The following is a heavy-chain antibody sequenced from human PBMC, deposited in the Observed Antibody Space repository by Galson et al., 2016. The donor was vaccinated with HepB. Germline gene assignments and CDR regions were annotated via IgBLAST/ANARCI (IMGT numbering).Heavy chain of an antibody. CDR2: IYPDGRT. D-gene: IGHD3-22*01. Sequence: SLRLSCAASGFTVSNSFMTWVRQAPGKGLEWVTDIYPDGRTYYADHVKGRFTISRDNSKNTLYLRMNSLRAEDTAVYYWATNSGYHDSNWFDPWGQGTLVTVSS. V-gene: IGHV3-53*01. CDR1: GFTVSNSF. CDR3: ATNSGYHDSNWFDP. J-gene: IGHJ5*02.